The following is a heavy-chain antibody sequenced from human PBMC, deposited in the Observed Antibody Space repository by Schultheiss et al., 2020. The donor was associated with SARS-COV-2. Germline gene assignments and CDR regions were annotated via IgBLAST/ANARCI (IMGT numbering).Heavy chain of an antibody. CDR2: IHSRLSPT. Sequence: GGSLRLSCTASGVSLSDYSMNWVRQAPGKGLEWLAYIHSRLSPTFYADSVKGRFIVSRDSSKNSLSLQMDSLRVEDTATYYCAREMGATDNWGQGTRVTVSS. D-gene: IGHD1-26*01. CDR1: GVSLSDYS. J-gene: IGHJ4*02. CDR3: AREMGATDN. V-gene: IGHV3-48*04.